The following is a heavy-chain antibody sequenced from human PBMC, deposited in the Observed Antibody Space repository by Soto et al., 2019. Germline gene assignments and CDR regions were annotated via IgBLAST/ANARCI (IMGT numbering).Heavy chain of an antibody. CDR3: AKVSFYYDKRSDWFDP. CDR1: GFTFSSYA. CDR2: ISGSGGST. Sequence: GGSLRLSCAASGFTFSSYAMSWVRQAPGKGLEWVSAISGSGGSTYYADSVKGRFTISRDNSKNTLYLQMNSLRAEDTAVYYCAKVSFYYDKRSDWFDPWGQGTLVTAPQ. J-gene: IGHJ5*02. D-gene: IGHD3-22*01. V-gene: IGHV3-23*01.